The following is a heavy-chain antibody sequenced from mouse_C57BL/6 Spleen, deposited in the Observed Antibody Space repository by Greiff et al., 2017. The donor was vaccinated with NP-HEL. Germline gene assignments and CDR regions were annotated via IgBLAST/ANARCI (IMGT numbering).Heavy chain of an antibody. CDR2: IYPGSGST. CDR1: GYTFTSYW. J-gene: IGHJ4*01. Sequence: QVQLQQPGAELVKPGASVKMSCKASGYTFTSYWITWVKQRPGQGLEWIGDIYPGSGSTNYNEKFKSKATLTVDTSSSTAYMQLSSLTSEDSAVYYCARKGSDKDARDYWGQGTSVTVSS. V-gene: IGHV1-55*01. CDR3: ARKGSDKDARDY.